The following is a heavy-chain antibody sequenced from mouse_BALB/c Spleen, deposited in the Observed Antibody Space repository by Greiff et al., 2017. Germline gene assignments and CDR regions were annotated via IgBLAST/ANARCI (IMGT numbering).Heavy chain of an antibody. CDR2: IYPGDGDT. Sequence: QVQLKESGPELVKPGASVKISCKASGYAFSSSWMNWVKQRPGQGLEWIGRIYPGDGDTNYNGKFKGKATLTADKSSSTAYMQLSSLTSVDSAVYFCAREGTMISAMDYWGQGTSVTVSS. V-gene: IGHV1-82*01. J-gene: IGHJ4*01. D-gene: IGHD2-4*01. CDR3: AREGTMISAMDY. CDR1: GYAFSSSW.